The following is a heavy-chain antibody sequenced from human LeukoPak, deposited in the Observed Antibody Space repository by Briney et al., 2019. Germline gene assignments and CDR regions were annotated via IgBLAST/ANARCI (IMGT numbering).Heavy chain of an antibody. CDR2: ISYDGSNK. D-gene: IGHD6-13*01. V-gene: IGHV3-30*18. CDR1: GFTFSYYG. CDR3: AKEYRESIAAAGTFDY. J-gene: IGHJ4*02. Sequence: GGSLRLSCAASGFTFSYYGMHWVRQAPGKGLEWVAVISYDGSNKYYADSVKGRFTISRDNSKNTLYLQMNSLRAEDTAVYYCAKEYRESIAAAGTFDYWGQGTLVTVSS.